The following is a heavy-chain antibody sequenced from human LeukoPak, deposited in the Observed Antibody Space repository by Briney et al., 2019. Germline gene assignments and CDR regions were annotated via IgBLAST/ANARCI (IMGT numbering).Heavy chain of an antibody. Sequence: ASVKVSCKASGYTFTGYYMHWVRQAPGQGLEWMGWINPNSGGTNYAQKFQGRVTMTRDTSISTAYMELSTLRSDDTAVYYCARDYHDSSGQSVDYYYYYGMDVWGQGTTVTVSS. CDR2: INPNSGGT. CDR1: GYTFTGYY. J-gene: IGHJ6*02. CDR3: ARDYHDSSGQSVDYYYYYGMDV. V-gene: IGHV1-2*02. D-gene: IGHD3-22*01.